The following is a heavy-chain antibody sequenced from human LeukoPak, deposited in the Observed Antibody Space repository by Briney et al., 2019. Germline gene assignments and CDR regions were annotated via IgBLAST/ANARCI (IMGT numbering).Heavy chain of an antibody. D-gene: IGHD6-13*01. CDR1: GFTFSSYA. CDR2: ISGSGGST. V-gene: IGHV3-23*01. Sequence: GGSLRLSCAASGFTFSSYAMSWVRQAPGKGLEWVSAISGSGGSTYYADSVKGRFTISRDNSKNTLYLQMNSLRAEDTAVYYCAKDSTRKVAAAGTASVDPWGQGTLVTVSS. J-gene: IGHJ5*02. CDR3: AKDSTRKVAAAGTASVDP.